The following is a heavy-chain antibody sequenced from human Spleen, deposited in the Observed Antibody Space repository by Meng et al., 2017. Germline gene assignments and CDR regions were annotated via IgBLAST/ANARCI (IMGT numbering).Heavy chain of an antibody. J-gene: IGHJ4*02. Sequence: ARLQEGGQGLLRPRGTRSLACVVSGGAFSDYYWGWVRQPPGKGLEWIGEINHSGSTNYNPSLESRATISVDTSQNNLSLKLSSVTAADSAVYYCARGPTTMAHDFDYWGQGTLVTVSS. CDR2: INHSGST. CDR1: GGAFSDYY. V-gene: IGHV4-34*01. CDR3: ARGPTTMAHDFDY. D-gene: IGHD4-11*01.